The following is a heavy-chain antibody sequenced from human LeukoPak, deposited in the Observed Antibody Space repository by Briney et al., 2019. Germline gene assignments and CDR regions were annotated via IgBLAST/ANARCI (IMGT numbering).Heavy chain of an antibody. CDR3: ARCGPGSTSCYNKGNIGMDV. CDR1: GYTFTSYA. J-gene: IGHJ6*04. CDR2: INAGNGDT. V-gene: IGHV1-3*01. D-gene: IGHD2-2*02. Sequence: GASVKVSCKSSGYTFTSYAMHWVRQAPGQKFEWMGWINAGNGDTKYSQKFQGRVTITRDTSASTAYMELSSLRSEDTAVYYCARCGPGSTSCYNKGNIGMDVWGKGTTVTVSS.